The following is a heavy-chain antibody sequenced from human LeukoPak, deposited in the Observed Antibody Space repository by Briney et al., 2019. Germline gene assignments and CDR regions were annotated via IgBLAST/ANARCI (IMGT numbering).Heavy chain of an antibody. CDR3: AKDLLWFGELTYYMDV. V-gene: IGHV3-9*01. CDR2: ISWNSGSI. J-gene: IGHJ6*03. CDR1: GFTFDDYA. D-gene: IGHD3-10*01. Sequence: GRSLRLSCAASGFTFDDYAMHWVRQAPGKGLEWVSGISWNSGSIGYADSVKGRFTISRDNSKNTLYLQMNSLRAEDTAVYYCAKDLLWFGELTYYMDVWGKGTTVTVSS.